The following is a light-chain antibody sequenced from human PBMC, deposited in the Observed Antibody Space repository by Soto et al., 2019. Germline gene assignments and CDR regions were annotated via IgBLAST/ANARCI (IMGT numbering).Light chain of an antibody. CDR1: QSIRYW. J-gene: IGKJ1*01. Sequence: DIQMTQSPATLSSSLGDRATITFLASQSIRYWLALFQQKAGKAPKLLIYEASRLESGVPSRISGSGSGTEFTLTISSLQPDDFATYYCQQYTSYPWTFGQGTKVDIK. CDR3: QQYTSYPWT. V-gene: IGKV1-5*03. CDR2: EAS.